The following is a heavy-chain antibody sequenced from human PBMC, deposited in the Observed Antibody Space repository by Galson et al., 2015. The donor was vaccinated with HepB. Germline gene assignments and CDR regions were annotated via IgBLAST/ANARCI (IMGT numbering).Heavy chain of an antibody. D-gene: IGHD3-22*01. CDR2: TFPRDSDT. J-gene: IGHJ3*02. CDR1: GYIFISYW. V-gene: IGHV5-51*01. CDR3: ARLLYDSRGYHAFVI. Sequence: QSGAEVKKPGESLKISCKGSGYIFISYWIAWVRQMPGKGLEWMGITFPRDSDTKYSPTFQGQVTVSADESISTAYLQWSSLKASDTAMYYCARLLYDSRGYHAFVIWGQGTLVTVSS.